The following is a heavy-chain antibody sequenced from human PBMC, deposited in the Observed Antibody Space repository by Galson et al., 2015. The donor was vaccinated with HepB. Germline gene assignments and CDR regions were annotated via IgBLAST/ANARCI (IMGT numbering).Heavy chain of an antibody. V-gene: IGHV1-46*01. CDR2: INPSGGST. CDR3: ARETLSGYADP. J-gene: IGHJ5*02. D-gene: IGHD5-12*01. Sequence: SVKVSCKASGSTFTSYYMHWVRQAPGQGLEWMGIINPSGGSTSYAQKFQGRVTMTRDTSTSTVYMELSSLRSEDTAVYYCARETLSGYADPWGQGTLVTVSS. CDR1: GSTFTSYY.